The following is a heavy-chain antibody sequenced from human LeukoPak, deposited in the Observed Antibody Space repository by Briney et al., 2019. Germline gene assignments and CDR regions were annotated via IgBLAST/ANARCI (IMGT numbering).Heavy chain of an antibody. CDR3: ARTYYYDSSGEIDY. CDR1: GYTLTELS. Sequence: ASVKVSCKVSGYTLTELSMHWVRQAPGKGLEWMGGFDPEDGETIYAQKFQGRVTMTEDTSTDTAYMELRSLRSDDTAVYYCARTYYYDSSGEIDYWGQGTLVTVSS. CDR2: FDPEDGET. J-gene: IGHJ4*02. V-gene: IGHV1-24*01. D-gene: IGHD3-22*01.